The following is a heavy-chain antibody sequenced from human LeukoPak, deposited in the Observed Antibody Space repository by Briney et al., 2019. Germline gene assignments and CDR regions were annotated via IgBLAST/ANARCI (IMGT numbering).Heavy chain of an antibody. Sequence: SETLSLTCAVYGGSFSGYYWSWIRQPPGKGLEWIGYIYYSGSTYYNPSLKSRVTISVDTSKNQFSLKLSSVTAADTAVYYCARDLERRLDYWGQGTLVTVSS. CDR1: GGSFSGYY. J-gene: IGHJ4*02. CDR2: IYYSGST. CDR3: ARDLERRLDY. V-gene: IGHV4-30-4*08.